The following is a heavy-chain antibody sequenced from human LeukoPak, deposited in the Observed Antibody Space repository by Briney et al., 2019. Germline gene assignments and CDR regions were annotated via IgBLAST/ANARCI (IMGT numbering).Heavy chain of an antibody. CDR2: IYPGDSDT. J-gene: IGHJ4*02. CDR1: GYRFTSYW. CDR3: ARYSSGWYSFDY. D-gene: IGHD6-19*01. Sequence: GASLKISFKGSGYRFTSYWIGWVRQMPGKGRGWRGIIYPGDSDTRYSPSFQGQVTISADKSISTAYLQWSSLKASDTAMYYCARYSSGWYSFDYWGQGALVTVSS. V-gene: IGHV5-51*01.